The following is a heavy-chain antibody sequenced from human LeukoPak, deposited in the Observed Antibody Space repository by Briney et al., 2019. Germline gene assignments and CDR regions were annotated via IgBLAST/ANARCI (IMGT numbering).Heavy chain of an antibody. CDR3: ARSTSIAARQFWYFDL. CDR2: INPSGGST. D-gene: IGHD6-6*01. J-gene: IGHJ2*01. CDR1: GYTFTSYY. V-gene: IGHV1-46*01. Sequence: ASVKVSCKASGYTFTSYYMHWVRQAPGQGLEWMGIINPSGGSTSYAQKFQGRVTMTRDTSTSTVYMELSSLRSEDTAVYYCARSTSIAARQFWYFDLWGRGTLVTVSS.